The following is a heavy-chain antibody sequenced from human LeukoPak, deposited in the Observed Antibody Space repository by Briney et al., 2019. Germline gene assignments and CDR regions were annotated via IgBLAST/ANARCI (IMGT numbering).Heavy chain of an antibody. CDR1: GGSISSSSYY. CDR3: ARDGDGYNPGVFY. D-gene: IGHD5-24*01. V-gene: IGHV4-39*07. CDR2: IYYSGST. J-gene: IGHJ4*02. Sequence: SETLSLTCTVSGGSISSSSYYWGWIRQPPGKGLEWIGSIYYSGSTYYNPSLKSRVTISVDTSKNQFSLKLSSVTAADTAVYYCARDGDGYNPGVFYWGQGTLVTVSS.